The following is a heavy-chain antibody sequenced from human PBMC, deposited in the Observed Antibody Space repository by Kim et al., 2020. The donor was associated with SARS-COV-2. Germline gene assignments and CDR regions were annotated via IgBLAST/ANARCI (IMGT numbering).Heavy chain of an antibody. Sequence: GGSLRLSCAASGFTFSSYGMHWVRQAPGKGLEWVAVISYDGSNKYYADSVKGRFTISRDNSKNTLYLQMNSLRAEDTAVYYCAKATGIAVAGTVFDYWG. V-gene: IGHV3-30*18. J-gene: IGHJ4*01. CDR2: ISYDGSNK. CDR1: GFTFSSYG. D-gene: IGHD6-19*01. CDR3: AKATGIAVAGTVFDY.